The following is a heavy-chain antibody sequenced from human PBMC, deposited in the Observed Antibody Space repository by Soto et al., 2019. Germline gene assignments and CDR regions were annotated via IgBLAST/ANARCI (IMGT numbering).Heavy chain of an antibody. D-gene: IGHD3-22*01. J-gene: IGHJ5*02. CDR3: TTEKLTYYYDSSGYSSDP. V-gene: IGHV3-15*07. CDR2: IKSKTDGGTT. Sequence: EVQLVESGGGLVKPGGSLRLSCAASGFTFSNAWMNWVRQAPGKGLEWVGRIKSKTDGGTTDYAAPVKGRFTISRDDSKNTLYLQINSLKTEDTAVYYCTTEKLTYYYDSSGYSSDPWGQGTLVTVSS. CDR1: GFTFSNAW.